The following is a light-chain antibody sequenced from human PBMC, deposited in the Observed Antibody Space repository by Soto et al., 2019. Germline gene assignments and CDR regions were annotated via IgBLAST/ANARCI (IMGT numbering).Light chain of an antibody. V-gene: IGKV3-15*01. Sequence: EIVMTQSPATLTVSPGARAPLSCRASQSVSSNLAWYQQKPGQAPRLLIYGASTRATGIPARFSGSGSGTEFTLTIRRLEPEDFAVYYCQQYGSSYPWTFGQGTKVDIK. J-gene: IGKJ1*01. CDR3: QQYGSSYPWT. CDR2: GAS. CDR1: QSVSSN.